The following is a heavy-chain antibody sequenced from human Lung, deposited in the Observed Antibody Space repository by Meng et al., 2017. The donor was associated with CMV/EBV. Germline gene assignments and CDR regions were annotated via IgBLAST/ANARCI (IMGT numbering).Heavy chain of an antibody. CDR1: GLSLSTTGVG. Sequence: SGPXLAKPTQTFTLTCRVSGLSLSTTGVGVGWIRQPPGKALEWLSLIYRNDDERYTPSLRSRRSITKDNSKHQVVLTMTNMDPVDTATYFCSLLPLRSYGFDWLRDSXGQGXLVTVSS. CDR3: SLLPLRSYGFDWLRDS. V-gene: IGHV2-5*01. D-gene: IGHD3-9*01. CDR2: IYRNDDE. J-gene: IGHJ4*02.